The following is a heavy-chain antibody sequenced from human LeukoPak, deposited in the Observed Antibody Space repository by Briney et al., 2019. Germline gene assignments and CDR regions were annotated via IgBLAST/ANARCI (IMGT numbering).Heavy chain of an antibody. D-gene: IGHD3-10*01. V-gene: IGHV3-7*01. J-gene: IGHJ4*02. CDR3: ARHAQWFGQFQYHFDY. CDR2: INQDGSEK. Sequence: PGGSLRLSCAASGFSFSSYWMSWVRQAPGKGLEGVANINQDGSEKYYVDSVKGRFTVSRDNAKNSLYVQMNSLRAEETAVYYCARHAQWFGQFQYHFDYWGQGTLVTVSS. CDR1: GFSFSSYW.